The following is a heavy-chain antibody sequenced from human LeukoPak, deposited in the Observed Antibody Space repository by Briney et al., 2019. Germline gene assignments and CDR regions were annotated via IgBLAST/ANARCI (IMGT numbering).Heavy chain of an antibody. CDR3: AGTVPSRSVSYDFDY. Sequence: SETLSLTCTLSGGSISSDVFYCGWIRQPPGKGLEWIGSINYSGTTYYNPSLRSRVTISVDTSKNQFSLKVTSVTAADTAVYYCAGTVPSRSVSYDFDYWGQGTLVTVSS. CDR2: INYSGTT. V-gene: IGHV4-39*01. D-gene: IGHD3-10*01. CDR1: GGSISSDVFY. J-gene: IGHJ4*02.